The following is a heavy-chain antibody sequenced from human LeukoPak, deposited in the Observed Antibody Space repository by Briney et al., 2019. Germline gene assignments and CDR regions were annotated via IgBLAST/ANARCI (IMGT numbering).Heavy chain of an antibody. CDR3: ARDWYSGSHLLDY. Sequence: PGGSLRLSCAASGFTFSDYYMTWIRQAPGKGLEWVSYISSSGSTIYYADSVKGRFTISRDNTKNSLYLQMNSLRAEDTAVYYCARDWYSGSHLLDYWGQGTLVTVSS. J-gene: IGHJ4*02. CDR1: GFTFSDYY. CDR2: ISSSGSTI. V-gene: IGHV3-11*01. D-gene: IGHD1-26*01.